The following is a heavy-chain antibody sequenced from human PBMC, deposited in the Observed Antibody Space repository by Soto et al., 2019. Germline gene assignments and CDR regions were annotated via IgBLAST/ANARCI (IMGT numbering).Heavy chain of an antibody. CDR1: GYNFTSYW. CDR2: IDPSDSYT. J-gene: IGHJ6*02. D-gene: IGHD5-18*01. CDR3: ARGGYSYGYGYYYGMDV. Sequence: GESLKISCNGSGYNFTSYWSSWVRKMPGKGLEWMGRIDPSDSYTNYSPSFQGHVTISADKSISTAYLQWSSLKASDTAMYYCARGGYSYGYGYYYGMDVWGQGTTVTVSS. V-gene: IGHV5-10-1*01.